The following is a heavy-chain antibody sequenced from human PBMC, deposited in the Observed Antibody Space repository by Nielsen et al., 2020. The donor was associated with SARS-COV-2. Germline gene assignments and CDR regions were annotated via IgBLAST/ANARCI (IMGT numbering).Heavy chain of an antibody. D-gene: IGHD3-10*01. CDR2: ISAYNGNT. V-gene: IGHV1-18*01. J-gene: IGHJ5*02. CDR1: GYTFTSYG. Sequence: ASVKVSCKASGYTFTSYGISWVRQAPGQGLEWMGWISAYNGNTNYAQKLQGRVTMTTDTSTSTAYMELRSLRSDDTAVYYGAGVLLWFGELSTEYNWSDPWAREPLFTVSP. CDR3: AGVLLWFGELSTEYNWSDP.